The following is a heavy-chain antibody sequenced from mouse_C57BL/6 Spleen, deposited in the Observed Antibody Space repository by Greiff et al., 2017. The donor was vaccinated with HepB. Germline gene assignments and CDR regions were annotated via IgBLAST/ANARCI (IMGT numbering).Heavy chain of an antibody. CDR2: IDPEDGET. Sequence: VQLQQSGAELVKPGASVKLSCTASGFNIKDYYMHWVKQRTEQGLEWIGRIDPEDGETKYAPKFQGKATITADTSSNPAYLQLSSLTSEDTAVYFCARSSWDVFYAMDYWGQGTSVTVSS. CDR1: GFNIKDYY. CDR3: ARSSWDVFYAMDY. D-gene: IGHD4-1*01. J-gene: IGHJ4*01. V-gene: IGHV14-2*01.